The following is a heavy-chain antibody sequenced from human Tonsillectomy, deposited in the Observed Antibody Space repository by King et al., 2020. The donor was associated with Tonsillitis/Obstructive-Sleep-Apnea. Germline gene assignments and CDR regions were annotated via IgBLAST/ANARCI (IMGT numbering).Heavy chain of an antibody. V-gene: IGHV1-2*02. CDR1: GYTFTDYY. CDR2: INPNSGGT. D-gene: IGHD5-18*01. Sequence: QLVQSGAEVKKPGASVKVSCKASGYTFTDYYMHWVRQAPGQGLEWMGGINPNSGGTDSAQKFRGRVTMSRDTSISTAYIELSSLTSDDTAVYYCARGPRAYSYGSVYFWGQGTLVTVSS. J-gene: IGHJ4*02. CDR3: ARGPRAYSYGSVYF.